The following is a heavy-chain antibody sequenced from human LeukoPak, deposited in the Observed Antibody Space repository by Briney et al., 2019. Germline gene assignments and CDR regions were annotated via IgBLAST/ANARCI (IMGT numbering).Heavy chain of an antibody. V-gene: IGHV4-39*01. CDR2: IYYSGST. J-gene: IGHJ5*02. CDR1: GGSISSSSYY. Sequence: SETLSLTCTVSGGSISSSSYYWGWIRQPPGKGLEWIGSIYYSGSTYYNPSLKSRVTISVDTSKNQFSLKLSSVTAADTAVYYCARHSITIFGVATTWSQGTLVTVSS. D-gene: IGHD3-3*01. CDR3: ARHSITIFGVATT.